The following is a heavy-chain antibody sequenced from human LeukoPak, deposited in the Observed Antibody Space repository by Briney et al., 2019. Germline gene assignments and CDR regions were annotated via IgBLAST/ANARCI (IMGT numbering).Heavy chain of an antibody. CDR2: ISYDGSNK. CDR3: ARHYDTSGYHYFDF. J-gene: IGHJ4*02. CDR1: GFTFSTYA. V-gene: IGHV3-30-3*01. Sequence: GGSLGLSCAASGFTFSTYALHWVRQAPGKGLEWVAVISYDGSNKYYADSVKGRFSISRDSSKNTLYLEMNSLRAEDTAVYYCARHYDTSGYHYFDFRGQGTLVTVSS. D-gene: IGHD3-22*01.